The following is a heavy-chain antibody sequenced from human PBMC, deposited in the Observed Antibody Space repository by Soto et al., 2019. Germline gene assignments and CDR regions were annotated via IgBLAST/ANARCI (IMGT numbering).Heavy chain of an antibody. CDR3: ARDLFRYYDILTPLHGNWFDP. V-gene: IGHV1-46*01. CDR2: INPSGGST. Sequence: QVQLVQSGAEVKKPGASVKVSCKASGYTFTSYYMHWVRQAPGQGLEWMGIINPSGGSTSYAQKFQGRVTMTRDTSTSTVYMELSSLRSEDTAVYYCARDLFRYYDILTPLHGNWFDPWGQGTLVTVSS. CDR1: GYTFTSYY. J-gene: IGHJ5*02. D-gene: IGHD3-9*01.